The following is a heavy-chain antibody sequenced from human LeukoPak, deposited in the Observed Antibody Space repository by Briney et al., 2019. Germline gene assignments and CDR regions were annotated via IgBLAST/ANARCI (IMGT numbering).Heavy chain of an antibody. Sequence: SETLSLTCGVYGGSLSGYYWSWIRQPPGKGLEWIGNIYYSGSTNYNPSLKSRVTISVDTSKNQFSLKLSSVTAADTAVYYCTRGSIAYYYMDVWGKGTTVTISS. V-gene: IGHV4-59*01. D-gene: IGHD3-22*01. CDR2: IYYSGST. J-gene: IGHJ6*03. CDR3: TRGSIAYYYMDV. CDR1: GGSLSGYY.